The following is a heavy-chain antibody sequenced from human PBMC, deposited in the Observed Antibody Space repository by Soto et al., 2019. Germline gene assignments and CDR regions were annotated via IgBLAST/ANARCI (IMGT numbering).Heavy chain of an antibody. CDR3: ATATPDYGDYPRWFDP. CDR2: FDPEDGET. V-gene: IGHV1-24*01. CDR1: GYTLTELS. D-gene: IGHD4-17*01. J-gene: IGHJ5*02. Sequence: VASVKVSCKVSGYTLTELSIHWVRQAPGKGLEWMGGFDPEDGETVYAQKLQARVTMTEDTSTDTAYMALSSLRSEDTAVYYCATATPDYGDYPRWFDPWGQGTLVTVS.